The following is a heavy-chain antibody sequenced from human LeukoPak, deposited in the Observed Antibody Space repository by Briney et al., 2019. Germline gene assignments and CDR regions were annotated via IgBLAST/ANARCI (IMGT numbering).Heavy chain of an antibody. CDR1: GYTFTSYY. J-gene: IGHJ4*02. Sequence: ASVKVSCKASGYTFTSYYMHWVRQAPGQGLEWMGIINPSGGSTSYAQKFQGRVTITADESTSTAYMELSSLRSEDTAVYYCARASAMESLSEFDYWGQGTLVTVSS. CDR3: ARASAMESLSEFDY. V-gene: IGHV1-46*01. D-gene: IGHD5-18*01. CDR2: INPSGGST.